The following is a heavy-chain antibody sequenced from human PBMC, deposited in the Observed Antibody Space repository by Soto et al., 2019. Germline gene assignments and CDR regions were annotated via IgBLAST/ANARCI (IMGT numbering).Heavy chain of an antibody. D-gene: IGHD4-17*01. J-gene: IGHJ6*02. Sequence: QVQLVESGGGVVQPGRSLRLSCAASGFTFSSYGMHWVRQAPGKGLEWVAAISYDGSNKYYADSVKGRFTIFRDNSKNRLHLQINSLRAEETAVYYCAKELDEKDYGNYYYYYYGMDVWGQGTTGTVSS. CDR3: AKELDEKDYGNYYYYYYGMDV. CDR2: ISYDGSNK. CDR1: GFTFSSYG. V-gene: IGHV3-30*18.